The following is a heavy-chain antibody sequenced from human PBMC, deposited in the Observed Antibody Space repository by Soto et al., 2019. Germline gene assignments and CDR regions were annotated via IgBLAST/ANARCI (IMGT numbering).Heavy chain of an antibody. D-gene: IGHD2-2*01. CDR1: GGSFSNYY. Sequence: SETRSLTCGVYGGSFSNYYWSGMREPPGPGLEWIGEINQRGSTKYNPSLTRRLTMSVDTSKSQFSLRLSSVTAADTAVYYCARGRQVAPAALFRRAGDYSLDVWGQGTTVTVSS. V-gene: IGHV4-34*01. CDR2: INQRGST. CDR3: ARGRQVAPAALFRRAGDYSLDV. J-gene: IGHJ6*02.